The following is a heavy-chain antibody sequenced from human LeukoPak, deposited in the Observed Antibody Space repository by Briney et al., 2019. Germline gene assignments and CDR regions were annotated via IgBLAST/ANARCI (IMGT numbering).Heavy chain of an antibody. CDR1: GGSFSGYY. J-gene: IGHJ4*02. D-gene: IGHD2-15*01. CDR3: ARGRHCSGGSCSFDY. V-gene: IGHV4-34*01. Sequence: PSETLSLTCAVYGGSFSGYYWSWIRQPPGKGLEWIGEINHSGSTNYNPSLKSRVTISVDTSENQFSLKLSSVTAADTAVYYCARGRHCSGGSCSFDYWGQGTLVTVSS. CDR2: INHSGST.